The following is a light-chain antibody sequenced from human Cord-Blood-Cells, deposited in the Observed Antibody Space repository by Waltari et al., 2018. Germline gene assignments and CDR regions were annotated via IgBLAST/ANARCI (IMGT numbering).Light chain of an antibody. CDR2: EVS. Sequence: QSPLTQPPSASGSPGQSVTISCTGTSSDVGGFNDVPGYQQHPGKAPKRMIDEVSKRPSGVPDRFYGEKSGNTASLTVSGLQAEDEADYYCSSYAGSNNVVFGGGTKLTVL. CDR1: SSDVGGFND. J-gene: IGLJ2*01. CDR3: SSYAGSNNVV. V-gene: IGLV2-8*01.